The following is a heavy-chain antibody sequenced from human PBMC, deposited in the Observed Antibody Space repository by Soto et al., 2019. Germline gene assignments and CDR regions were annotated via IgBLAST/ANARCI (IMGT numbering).Heavy chain of an antibody. J-gene: IGHJ4*02. CDR1: GFTFSSYP. V-gene: IGHV3-23*01. CDR2: FSGSGGST. D-gene: IGHD6-19*01. CDR3: AKGYNSGWSYFDS. Sequence: EVQLLESGGGLVQPGGSLRLSCAASGFTFSSYPMTWVRQAPGKGLEWVSGFSGSGGSTYYADSVKGRFTISRDNSKNTLFLQMNSLRAEDTAVYYCAKGYNSGWSYFDSWGQGTLVTVSS.